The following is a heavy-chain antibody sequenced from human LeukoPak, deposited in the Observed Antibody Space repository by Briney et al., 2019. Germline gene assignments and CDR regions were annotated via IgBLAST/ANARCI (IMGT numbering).Heavy chain of an antibody. V-gene: IGHV3-48*02. CDR1: GFTFSSYS. J-gene: IGHJ4*02. D-gene: IGHD3-9*01. CDR3: ARTVLTGSYYFDS. Sequence: PGGSLRLSCAASGFTFSSYSMNWVRQAPGKGLEWVSYITTSSATIYYADSVKGRFTISRDNAKNSLYLQMNTLRDEDTAVYYCARTVLTGSYYFDSWGQGTLVTVSS. CDR2: ITTSSATI.